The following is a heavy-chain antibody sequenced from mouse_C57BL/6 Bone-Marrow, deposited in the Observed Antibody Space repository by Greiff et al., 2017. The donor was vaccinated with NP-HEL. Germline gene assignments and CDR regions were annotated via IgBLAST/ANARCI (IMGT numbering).Heavy chain of an antibody. CDR2: IYPRSGNT. J-gene: IGHJ1*03. Sequence: VQLQQSGAELARPGASVKLSCKASGYTFTSYGISWVKQRTGQGLEWIGEIYPRSGNTYYNEKFKGKATLTADKSSSTAYMELRSLTSEDSAVYFCARREDYGNFYWYFDVWGTGTTVTVSS. V-gene: IGHV1-81*01. D-gene: IGHD2-1*01. CDR1: GYTFTSYG. CDR3: ARREDYGNFYWYFDV.